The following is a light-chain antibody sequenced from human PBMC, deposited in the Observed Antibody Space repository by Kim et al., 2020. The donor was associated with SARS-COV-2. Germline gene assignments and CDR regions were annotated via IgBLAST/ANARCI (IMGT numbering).Light chain of an antibody. CDR3: QSDDGSSWV. CDR2: DDN. J-gene: IGLJ3*02. CDR1: SGSIDSNY. Sequence: GKTVTSSCTRSSGSIDSNYVQWYQQRPGSAPTTVIYDDNRRPSGVPDRFSGSIDSSSTSASLTISGLKTEDEADYYCQSDDGSSWVFGGGTKLTVL. V-gene: IGLV6-57*03.